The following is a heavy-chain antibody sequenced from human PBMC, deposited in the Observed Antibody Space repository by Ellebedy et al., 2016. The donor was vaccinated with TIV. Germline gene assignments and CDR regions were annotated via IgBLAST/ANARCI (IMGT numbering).Heavy chain of an antibody. J-gene: IGHJ4*02. CDR2: ISYDGSKR. CDR1: GFTFNSYA. CDR3: ARTYVSSSSTFDS. D-gene: IGHD6-13*01. V-gene: IGHV3-30-3*01. Sequence: GGSLRLSXAASGFTFNSYAMHWVRQAPCKGLQWVALISYDGSKRYYADSVKGRFTISRDNSKNTLYLQMNSLRADDTAVYYCARTYVSSSSTFDSWGQGTLVTVSS.